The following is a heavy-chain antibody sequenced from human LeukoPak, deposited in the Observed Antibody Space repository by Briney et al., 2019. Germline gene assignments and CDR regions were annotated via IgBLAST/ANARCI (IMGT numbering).Heavy chain of an antibody. CDR3: ARDEAVAGSYWYFDL. V-gene: IGHV4-4*02. Sequence: SGTLSLTCAVSGGSISSSNWWSWVRQPPGKGLEWIGSIYYSGSTYYNPSLKSRVTISVDTSKNQFSLKLSSVTAADTAVYYCARDEAVAGSYWYFDLWGRGTLVTVSS. J-gene: IGHJ2*01. CDR2: IYYSGST. D-gene: IGHD6-19*01. CDR1: GGSISSSNW.